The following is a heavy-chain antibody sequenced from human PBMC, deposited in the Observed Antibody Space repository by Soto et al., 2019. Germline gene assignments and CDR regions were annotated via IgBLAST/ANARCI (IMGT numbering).Heavy chain of an antibody. CDR1: GFTFSSYA. D-gene: IGHD3-3*01. Sequence: QVQLVESGGGVVQPGRSLRLSCAASGFTFSSYAMHWVRQAPGKGLEWVAAISYDGSNKYYADSVKGRFTISRDNSKNTLYLQMNSLRAEDTAVYYCARDYDGGWFDHWGQGTLVTVSS. J-gene: IGHJ5*02. V-gene: IGHV3-30-3*01. CDR3: ARDYDGGWFDH. CDR2: ISYDGSNK.